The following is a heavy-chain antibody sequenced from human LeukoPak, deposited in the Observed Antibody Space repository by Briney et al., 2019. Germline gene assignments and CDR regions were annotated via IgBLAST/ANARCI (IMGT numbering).Heavy chain of an antibody. CDR2: NGGGSPI. Sequence: PVQPLDSLSVNGGGSPISYADSVRGRFTISRDNAKSSLYLQMNSLRAEDTAVYYCVRDKPRCCGVIPSNIDDYWGQGTLVTVSS. CDR3: VRDKPRCCGVIPSNIDDY. V-gene: IGHV3-69-1*01. D-gene: IGHD2-21*01. J-gene: IGHJ4*02.